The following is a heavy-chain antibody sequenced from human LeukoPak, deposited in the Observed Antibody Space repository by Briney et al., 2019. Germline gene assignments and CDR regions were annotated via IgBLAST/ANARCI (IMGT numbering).Heavy chain of an antibody. CDR3: AKDSRVVPAAMKDY. Sequence: NFCAASVKGRFTISRDNSKNTPYLQMNSLRAEDTAVYYCAKDSRVVPAAMKDYWGQGTLVTVSS. V-gene: IGHV3-23*01. D-gene: IGHD2-2*01. J-gene: IGHJ4*02. CDR2: N.